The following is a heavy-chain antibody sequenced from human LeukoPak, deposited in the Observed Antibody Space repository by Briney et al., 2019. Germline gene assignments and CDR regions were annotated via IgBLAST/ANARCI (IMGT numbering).Heavy chain of an antibody. CDR3: ARVPPRLIVGDAFDI. J-gene: IGHJ3*02. CDR1: GFTVSSNY. D-gene: IGHD2-21*01. V-gene: IGHV3-66*01. Sequence: PGGSLRLSCAASGFTVSSNYMSWVRQAPGKGLEWVSVIYSGGSTYYADSVKGRFTISRDNSKNTLYLQMNSLRAEDTAVYYCARVPPRLIVGDAFDIWGQGTMVTVSS. CDR2: IYSGGST.